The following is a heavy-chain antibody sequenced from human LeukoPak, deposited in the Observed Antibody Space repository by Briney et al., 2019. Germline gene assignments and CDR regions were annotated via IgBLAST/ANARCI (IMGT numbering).Heavy chain of an antibody. CDR1: GFTFNSYA. V-gene: IGHV3-23*01. CDR3: ARGNYYDSSGYSHRLDP. J-gene: IGHJ5*02. CDR2: ISGSGGST. Sequence: PGGSLRLSCTASGFTFNSYAMSWVRQAPGKGLEWVSGISGSGGSTYYADSVKGRFTISRANSRNTLFPQMNSLRAEDTAVYYCARGNYYDSSGYSHRLDPWGQGTLVTVSS. D-gene: IGHD3-22*01.